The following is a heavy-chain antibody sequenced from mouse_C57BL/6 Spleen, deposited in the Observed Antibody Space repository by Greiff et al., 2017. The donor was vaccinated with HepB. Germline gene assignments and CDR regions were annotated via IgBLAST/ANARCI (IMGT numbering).Heavy chain of an antibody. Sequence: VKLVESGPGLVQPSQSLSITCTVSGFSLTSYGVHWVRQSPGKGLEWLGVIWSGGSTDYNAAFISRLSISKDNSKSQVFFKMNSLQADDTAIYYCALYYGNYGGFAYWGQGTLVTVSA. J-gene: IGHJ3*01. V-gene: IGHV2-2*01. CDR3: ALYYGNYGGFAY. CDR2: IWSGGST. D-gene: IGHD2-1*01. CDR1: GFSLTSYG.